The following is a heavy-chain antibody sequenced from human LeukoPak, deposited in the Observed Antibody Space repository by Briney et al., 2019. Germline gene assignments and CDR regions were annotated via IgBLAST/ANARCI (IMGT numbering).Heavy chain of an antibody. CDR1: GYTFTNYG. J-gene: IGHJ4*02. CDR3: ARGYCSSTSCRSFDY. V-gene: IGHV1-18*01. Sequence: ASVKVSCKASGYTFTNYGISWVRQAPGQGLEWMGWISTYNGNTNYAQKLQGRVTMTTDTSTSTAYMELRSLRSDDTAVYYCARGYCSSTSCRSFDYWGQGTLVTVSS. D-gene: IGHD2-2*01. CDR2: ISTYNGNT.